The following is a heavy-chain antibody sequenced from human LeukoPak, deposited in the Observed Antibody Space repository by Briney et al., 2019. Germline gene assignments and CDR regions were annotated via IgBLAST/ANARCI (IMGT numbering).Heavy chain of an antibody. J-gene: IGHJ4*02. CDR3: ARDANWGSPLYYFDY. CDR1: GFTFSSYA. Sequence: SGGSLRPSCAASGFTFSSYAMHWVRQAPGKGLEYVSAISSNGGSTYYANSVKGRFTISRDNSKNTLYLQMGSLRAEDMAVYYCARDANWGSPLYYFDYWGQGTLVTVSS. V-gene: IGHV3-64*01. CDR2: ISSNGGST. D-gene: IGHD7-27*01.